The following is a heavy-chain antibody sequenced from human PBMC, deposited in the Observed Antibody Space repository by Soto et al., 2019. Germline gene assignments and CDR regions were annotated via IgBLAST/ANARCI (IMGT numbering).Heavy chain of an antibody. Sequence: QVQLQQWGAGLLKPSETLSLTCAVYGGSFSGYYWSWSRQPPGKGLEWIGEINHSGSTNYNPSLKSRVTISVDTSKNQFSLKLSSATAADTAVYYCARGGIVVVPAARRLDYWGLGTLVTVSS. J-gene: IGHJ4*02. D-gene: IGHD2-2*01. CDR1: GGSFSGYY. V-gene: IGHV4-34*01. CDR3: ARGGIVVVPAARRLDY. CDR2: INHSGST.